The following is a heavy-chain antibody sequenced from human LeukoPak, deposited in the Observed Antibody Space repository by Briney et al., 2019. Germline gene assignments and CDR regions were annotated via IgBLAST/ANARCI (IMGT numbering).Heavy chain of an antibody. D-gene: IGHD1-14*01. CDR3: AKDFGRNLGGPGY. CDR1: GFTFSTCT. V-gene: IGHV3-23*01. J-gene: IGHJ4*02. CDR2: ISDNGGRT. Sequence: PGGSLRLSCGASGFTFSTCTMAWVRQAPGGGLEWVSGISDNGGRTYYADSVKGRFAISRDDSKSTLYLQMNSLRGEDTAVYYCAKDFGRNLGGPGYWGRGTLVIVSS.